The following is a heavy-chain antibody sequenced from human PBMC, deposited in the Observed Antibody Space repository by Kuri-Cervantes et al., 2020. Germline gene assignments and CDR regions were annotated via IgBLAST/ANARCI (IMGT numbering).Heavy chain of an antibody. CDR2: IYHSGST. CDR1: GYSISSGYY. D-gene: IGHD2-21*01. CDR3: ARECGGHPNYFDY. V-gene: IGHV4-38-2*02. Sequence: SETLSLTCAVSGYSISSGYYWGWIRQPPGKGLEWIGSIYHSGSTYYNPSLKSRVTISVDTSKNQFSLKLSSVTAADTAVYYCARECGGHPNYFDYWGQGTLVTVSS. J-gene: IGHJ4*02.